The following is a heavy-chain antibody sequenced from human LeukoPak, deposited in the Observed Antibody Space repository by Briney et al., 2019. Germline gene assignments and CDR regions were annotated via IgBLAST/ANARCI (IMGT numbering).Heavy chain of an antibody. D-gene: IGHD2-2*01. CDR1: GFTFSRYT. J-gene: IGHJ4*02. CDR3: ARGRYCSSTSCPIDY. Sequence: GGSLRLSCAASGFTFSRYTMNWVRQAPGKGLEWVSYISSSSSTIYYADSVKGRFTISRDNAKNSLYLQMNSLRDEDTAVYYCARGRYCSSTSCPIDYWGQGTLVTVSS. CDR2: ISSSSSTI. V-gene: IGHV3-48*02.